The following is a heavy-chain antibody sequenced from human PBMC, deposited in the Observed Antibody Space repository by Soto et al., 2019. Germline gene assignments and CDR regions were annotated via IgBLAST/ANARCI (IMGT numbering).Heavy chain of an antibody. J-gene: IGHJ5*02. D-gene: IGHD6-13*01. V-gene: IGHV1-69*05. CDR3: AAGGRRGEQRLVSLS. Sequence: QVLLVQSGAAVKNPGSSVKVSCKASGGSFSDYAFTWVRQAPGQGLEWLGGIVPDSEPPNVAPKFQARVTGTTDSPTKTAYMELNSLTSDDTALYFCAAGGRRGEQRLVSLSWGQGTLVTVSS. CDR1: GGSFSDYA. CDR2: IVPDSEPP.